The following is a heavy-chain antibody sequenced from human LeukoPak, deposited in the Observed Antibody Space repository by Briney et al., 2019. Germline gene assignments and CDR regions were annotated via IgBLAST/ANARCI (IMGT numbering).Heavy chain of an antibody. Sequence: GASVKVSCKASGGTFSSYAISWERQAPGQGLEWMGGIIPIFGTANYAQKFQGRVTITTDESTSTAYMELSSLRSEDTAVYYCARVTYDFWSGYYSDYYYYMDVWGKGTTVTVSS. D-gene: IGHD3-3*01. J-gene: IGHJ6*03. CDR1: GGTFSSYA. V-gene: IGHV1-69*05. CDR2: IIPIFGTA. CDR3: ARVTYDFWSGYYSDYYYYMDV.